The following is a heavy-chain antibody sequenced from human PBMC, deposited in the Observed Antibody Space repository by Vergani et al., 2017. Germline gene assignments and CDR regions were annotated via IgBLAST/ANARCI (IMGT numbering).Heavy chain of an antibody. CDR1: GFTFSSYS. V-gene: IGHV3-21*05. D-gene: IGHD5-24*01. CDR2: ISSSGSTI. CDR3: ARGVPVDGYNDY. J-gene: IGHJ4*02. Sequence: EVQLVESGGGLVKPGGSLRLSCAASGFTFSSYSMNWVRQAPGKGLEWVSYISSSGSTIYYADSVKGRFTISRDNAKNSLYLQMNSLRAEDTAVYYCARGVPVDGYNDYWGQGTLVTVSS.